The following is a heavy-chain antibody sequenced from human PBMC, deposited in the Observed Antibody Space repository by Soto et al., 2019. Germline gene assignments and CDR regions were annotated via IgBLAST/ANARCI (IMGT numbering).Heavy chain of an antibody. D-gene: IGHD3-22*01. Sequence: PGGSLRLSCAASGFTFSSYAMSWVRQAPGKGLEWVSAISGSGGSTYYADSVKGRFTISRDNSKNTLYLQMNSLRAEDTAVYYCAKGTLEMTYYYDSSGEKPGDYWGQGTLVTVSS. CDR2: ISGSGGST. CDR3: AKGTLEMTYYYDSSGEKPGDY. CDR1: GFTFSSYA. V-gene: IGHV3-23*01. J-gene: IGHJ4*02.